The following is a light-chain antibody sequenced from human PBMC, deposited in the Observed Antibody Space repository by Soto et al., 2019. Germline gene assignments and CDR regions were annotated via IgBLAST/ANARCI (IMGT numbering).Light chain of an antibody. V-gene: IGKV1-9*01. Sequence: IQLTQSPPSLSASVGDRVTITCRASQGISSYLAWYQQKPGKAPKLLIYAASTLQSGVPSRFSGSGSGTDFTLTISCLQSEDFATYYCQQYYSYRTFGQGTKVDIK. CDR3: QQYYSYRT. J-gene: IGKJ1*01. CDR1: QGISSY. CDR2: AAS.